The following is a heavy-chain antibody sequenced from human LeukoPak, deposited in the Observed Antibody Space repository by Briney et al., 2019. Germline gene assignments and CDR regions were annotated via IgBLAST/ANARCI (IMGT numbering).Heavy chain of an antibody. V-gene: IGHV4-59*01. J-gene: IGHJ6*02. CDR2: IYYSGST. D-gene: IGHD2-2*01. CDR1: GGSISSYY. Sequence: PSETLSLTCTVSGGSISSYYWSWIRQPPGEGLEWIGYIYYSGSTNYNPSLKSRVTISVDTSMNQFSLKLSSVTAADTAVYYCARSRFVVVPAAIVYYYYGMDVWGQGTTVTVSS. CDR3: ARSRFVVVPAAIVYYYYGMDV.